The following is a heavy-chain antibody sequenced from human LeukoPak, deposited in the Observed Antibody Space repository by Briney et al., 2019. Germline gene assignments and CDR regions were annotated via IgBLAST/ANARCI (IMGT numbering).Heavy chain of an antibody. J-gene: IGHJ4*02. CDR3: AKDYGTTATAFQLRAPYFDY. CDR2: IWYDGSNS. V-gene: IGHV3-33*06. Sequence: GGSLRLSCAASGFRFSSTGTHWVRQAPGKGLQWVALIWYDGSNSVYADSVKGRFTISRDNSKNTVHLQMNNLRAEDTAVYYCAKDYGTTATAFQLRAPYFDYWGQGALVTVAS. CDR1: GFRFSSTG. D-gene: IGHD6-13*01.